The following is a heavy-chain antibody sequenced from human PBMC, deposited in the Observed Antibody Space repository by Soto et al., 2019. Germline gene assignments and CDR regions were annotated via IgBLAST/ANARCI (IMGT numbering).Heavy chain of an antibody. D-gene: IGHD3-3*01. V-gene: IGHV4-34*01. CDR2: INHSGST. J-gene: IGHJ5*02. Sequence: SETLSLTCAVYGGSFSGYYWSWIRQPPGKGLEWIGEINHSGSTNYNPSLKSRVTISVDTSKNQFSLKLSSATAADTAVYYCARENSITIFGVVLDKFDPWGQGTLVTV. CDR1: GGSFSGYY. CDR3: ARENSITIFGVVLDKFDP.